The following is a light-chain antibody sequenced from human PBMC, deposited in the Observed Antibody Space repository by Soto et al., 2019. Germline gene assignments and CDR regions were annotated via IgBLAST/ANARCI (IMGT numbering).Light chain of an antibody. V-gene: IGLV2-14*01. CDR2: DVS. CDR3: CSYTRSGTLI. J-gene: IGLJ1*01. Sequence: SVLTQPASVSGSPGQSITISCVGTSSDIGDYNYVPWYQQHPGKVPKVIIYDVSNRPSGVSYRFSGTKSGNTASLTVSGLQAEDEADYYCCSYTRSGTLIFGTGTKVTVL. CDR1: SSDIGDYNY.